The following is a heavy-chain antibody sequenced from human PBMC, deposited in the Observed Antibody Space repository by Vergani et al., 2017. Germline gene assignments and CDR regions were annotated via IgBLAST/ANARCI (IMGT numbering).Heavy chain of an antibody. CDR3: ATAADCSSTSCYLTQYWFDP. V-gene: IGHV1-24*01. Sequence: QVQLVQSGAEVKKPGASVKVSCKVSGYTLTELSMHWVRQAPGQGLEWMGGFDPEDGETIYAQKFQGRVTMTEDTSTDTAYMELSSLRSEDTAVYYCATAADCSSTSCYLTQYWFDPWGQGTLVTVSS. J-gene: IGHJ5*02. CDR2: FDPEDGET. CDR1: GYTLTELS. D-gene: IGHD2-2*01.